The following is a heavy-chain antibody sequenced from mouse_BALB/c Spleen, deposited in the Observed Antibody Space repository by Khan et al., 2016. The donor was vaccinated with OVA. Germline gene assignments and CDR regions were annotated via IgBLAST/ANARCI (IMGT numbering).Heavy chain of an antibody. J-gene: IGHJ2*01. D-gene: IGHD1-1*01. V-gene: IGHV5-6-4*01. CDR3: TRDSNYYGSSFYFDY. CDR2: ITSGGSYT. CDR1: GFAFSSYS. Sequence: EVELVESGGGLVKSGGSLKLSCAASGFAFSSYSMSWVRQTPEKRLEWVATITSGGSYTYYPDSVKGRFTISRDNAKNTLYLQMSSLKSEDTAMYYCTRDSNYYGSSFYFDYWGQGTTLTVSS.